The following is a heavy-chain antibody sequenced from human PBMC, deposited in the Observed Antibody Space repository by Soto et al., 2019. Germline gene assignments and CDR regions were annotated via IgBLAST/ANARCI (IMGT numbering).Heavy chain of an antibody. CDR1: GGSISSGGYS. CDR2: IFHSGST. CDR3: AREGGSWSPYWFFNV. D-gene: IGHD1-26*01. Sequence: QLQLQESGSGLVKPSQTLSLTCAVSGGSISSGGYSWSWLRQPPGKGLEWIGYIFHSGSTYYNPFLKSRVTMSVDGSKNRFSLELSSVTAADTAVYYCAREGGSWSPYWFFNVGGCGTLVTVSS. J-gene: IGHJ2*01. V-gene: IGHV4-30-2*01.